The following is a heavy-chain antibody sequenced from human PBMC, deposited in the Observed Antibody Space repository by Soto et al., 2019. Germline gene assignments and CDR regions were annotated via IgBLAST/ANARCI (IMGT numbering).Heavy chain of an antibody. D-gene: IGHD5-18*01. CDR2: IYYSGNT. CDR3: ARISVDTYITYGFDP. CDR1: GDSVTSGDYY. V-gene: IGHV4-61*08. Sequence: SETLSLTCTVSGDSVTSGDYYWSWIRQPPGKGLEWIGYIYYSGNTNYSPSHKSRVAISLNTSHNQFSLKLSPVTAADTAVYFCARISVDTYITYGFDPWGQGTLVTVSS. J-gene: IGHJ5*01.